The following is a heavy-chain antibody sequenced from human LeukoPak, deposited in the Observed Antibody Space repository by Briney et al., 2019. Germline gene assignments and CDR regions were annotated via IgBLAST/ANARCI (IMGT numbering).Heavy chain of an antibody. V-gene: IGHV1-3*01. CDR3: ARGSAAGTGVFYYYYGMDV. CDR1: GYTFTSYA. J-gene: IGHJ6*02. CDR2: INAGNGNT. Sequence: ASVTVSCKASGYTFTSYAMHWVRQAPGQRLEWMGWINAGNGNTKYSQKFQGRVTITRDTSAGTAYMELSSLRSEDTAVYYCARGSAAGTGVFYYYYGMDVWGQGTTVTVSS. D-gene: IGHD6-25*01.